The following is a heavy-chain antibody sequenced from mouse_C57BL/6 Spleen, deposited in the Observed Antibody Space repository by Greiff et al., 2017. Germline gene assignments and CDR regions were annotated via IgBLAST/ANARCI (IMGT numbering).Heavy chain of an antibody. CDR3: ARRYGSIYGFAY. CDR1: GYTFTSYW. J-gene: IGHJ3*01. Sequence: QVQLQQPGAELVRPGSSVKLSCKASGYTFTSYWMDWVKQRPGQGLEWIGNIYPSDSETHYNQKFKDKATLTVDKSSSTAYMQLSSLTSEDSAVYYCARRYGSIYGFAYWGQGTLVTVSA. V-gene: IGHV1-61*01. D-gene: IGHD1-1*01. CDR2: IYPSDSET.